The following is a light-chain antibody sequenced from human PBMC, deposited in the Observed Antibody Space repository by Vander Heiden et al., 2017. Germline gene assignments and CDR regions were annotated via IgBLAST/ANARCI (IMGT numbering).Light chain of an antibody. CDR2: KVS. J-gene: IGKJ2*01. CDR3: MQGTHWPPMYT. V-gene: IGKV2-30*01. Sequence: DVVMTQSTLSLPVTLCQPASISCRSSQSLVYSDGNTYLNWFQKRPDQSPWRLIYKVSNRDSGVPDRFRGSGSGTDLTLKISRVEAEDVGVYYCMQGTHWPPMYTFGQGTKLEIK. CDR1: QSLVYSDGNTY.